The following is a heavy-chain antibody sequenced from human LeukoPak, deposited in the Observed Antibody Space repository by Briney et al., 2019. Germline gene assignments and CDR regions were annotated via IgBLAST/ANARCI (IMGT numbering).Heavy chain of an antibody. CDR3: ATPAGGDGYNLQPTY. D-gene: IGHD5-24*01. J-gene: IGHJ4*02. CDR2: IYPGDSDT. Sequence: KHGESLKISCKGSGYSFTNYWIGWVRQMPGKGLEWMGIIYPGDSDTRYSPSFQGQVTISADKSISTAYLQWSSLKASDTAMYYCATPAGGDGYNLQPTYWGQGTLVTVSS. V-gene: IGHV5-51*01. CDR1: GYSFTNYW.